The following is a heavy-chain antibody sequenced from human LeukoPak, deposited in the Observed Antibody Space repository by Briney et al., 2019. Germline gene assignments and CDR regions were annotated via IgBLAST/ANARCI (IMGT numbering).Heavy chain of an antibody. Sequence: GGSLRLSCTASGFTFGDYAMSWVRQAPGKGLGWVGSIRSKAYGGTIEYAASVKGRFIISRDDYKSIAYLQMNSLKTEDTAVYYCTRNPQSGYCSGGSCYSGSAYFYGMDIWGQGTTVTVSS. V-gene: IGHV3-49*04. CDR2: IRSKAYGGTI. CDR1: GFTFGDYA. CDR3: TRNPQSGYCSGGSCYSGSAYFYGMDI. J-gene: IGHJ6*02. D-gene: IGHD2-15*01.